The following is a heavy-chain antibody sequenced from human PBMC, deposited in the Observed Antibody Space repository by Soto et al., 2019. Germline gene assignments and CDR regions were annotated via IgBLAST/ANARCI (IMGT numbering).Heavy chain of an antibody. CDR2: ISSSSGTI. Sequence: GGSLRLSCAASGFSFSGYGMHWVRQAPGKGLDWVSYISSSSGTIYYADSVKGRFTISRDNAKDSLYLQMNSLRDEDTAVYYCARDRKNSGDYYFDNWGRGTLVTVSS. CDR1: GFSFSGYG. CDR3: ARDRKNSGDYYFDN. D-gene: IGHD4-17*01. J-gene: IGHJ4*02. V-gene: IGHV3-48*02.